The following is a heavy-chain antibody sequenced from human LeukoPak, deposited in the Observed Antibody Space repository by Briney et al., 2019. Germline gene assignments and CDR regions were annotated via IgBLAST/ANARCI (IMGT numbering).Heavy chain of an antibody. J-gene: IGHJ3*02. V-gene: IGHV4-59*01. Sequence: PSETLSLTCTVSGGSISSYYWSWLRQPPGKGLEYIGYTHYSGATNYNPSLKSRVTISVDTSKNQFSLKLSSVTAADTAVYYCASFDILTGYDDAFDIWGQGTMVTVSS. D-gene: IGHD3-9*01. CDR1: GGSISSYY. CDR3: ASFDILTGYDDAFDI. CDR2: THYSGAT.